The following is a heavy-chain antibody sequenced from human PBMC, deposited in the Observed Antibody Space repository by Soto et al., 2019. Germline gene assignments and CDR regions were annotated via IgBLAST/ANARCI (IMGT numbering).Heavy chain of an antibody. CDR3: ARRRMVVVTAFDAFDI. Sequence: QVQLVQSGAEVKKPGSSVKVSCKASGGTFSSYAISWVRQAPGQGLEWMGGIIPIFGTANYAQKFQGRVTITADEYTSTAYMELSSLRSEDTAVYYCARRRMVVVTAFDAFDIWGQGTMVTVSS. CDR2: IIPIFGTA. CDR1: GGTFSSYA. D-gene: IGHD2-21*02. V-gene: IGHV1-69*01. J-gene: IGHJ3*02.